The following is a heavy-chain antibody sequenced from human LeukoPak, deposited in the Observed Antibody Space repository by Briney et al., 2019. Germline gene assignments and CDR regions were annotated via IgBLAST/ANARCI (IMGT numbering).Heavy chain of an antibody. D-gene: IGHD3-10*01. Sequence: GASVKVSCKASGYTFTGYYMHWVRQAPGQGLEWMGIINPSGGSTSYAQKFQGRVTMTRDTSTSTVYMELSSLRSEDTAVYYCARDSRYDFSGSYYMNWFDPWGQGTLVTVSS. CDR2: INPSGGST. V-gene: IGHV1-46*01. CDR3: ARDSRYDFSGSYYMNWFDP. CDR1: GYTFTGYY. J-gene: IGHJ5*02.